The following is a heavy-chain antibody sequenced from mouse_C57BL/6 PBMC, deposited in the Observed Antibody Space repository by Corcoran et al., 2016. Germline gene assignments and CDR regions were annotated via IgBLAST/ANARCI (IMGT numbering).Heavy chain of an antibody. J-gene: IGHJ4*01. D-gene: IGHD2-3*01. Sequence: EVQLQQSGPELVKPGASVKISCKASGYTFTDYYMNWVKQSHGKSLEWIGDINPNNGGTSYNQKFKGKATLTVDKSSSTAYMELRSLTSEDSAVYYCARGRWIVGDYWGQGTSVTVSS. CDR3: ARGRWIVGDY. CDR2: INPNNGGT. V-gene: IGHV1-26*01. CDR1: GYTFTDYY.